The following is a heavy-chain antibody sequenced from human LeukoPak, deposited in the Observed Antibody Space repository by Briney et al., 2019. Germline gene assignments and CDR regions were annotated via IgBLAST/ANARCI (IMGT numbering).Heavy chain of an antibody. J-gene: IGHJ4*02. V-gene: IGHV1-46*01. CDR2: INPSGGST. CDR1: GYTFTSYY. D-gene: IGHD4-17*01. CDR3: ARWEAYGDYPDY. Sequence: EASVKLSCNASGYTFTSYYMHWVRHPPAQGLEWMGIINPSGGSTSYAQKFQGRVTMTRDMSTSTVYMELSSLRSEDTAVYYCARWEAYGDYPDYWGQGTLVTVSS.